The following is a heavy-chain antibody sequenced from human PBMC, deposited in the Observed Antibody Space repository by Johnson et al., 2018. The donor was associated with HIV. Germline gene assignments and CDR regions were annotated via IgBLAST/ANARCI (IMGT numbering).Heavy chain of an antibody. CDR1: GFTFRSYA. D-gene: IGHD6-6*01. CDR2: ISYDGSNK. CDR3: ARDRGIAARPFLYAFDI. V-gene: IGHV3-30*04. Sequence: QVQLVESGGGVVQPGRSLRLSCAASGFTFRSYALHWVRHAPGDGLEWVAVISYDGSNKYYADSVKGRFPISRDNSKNTLYLKMNSLRAEDTAVYYCARDRGIAARPFLYAFDIWGQGTMVTVSS. J-gene: IGHJ3*02.